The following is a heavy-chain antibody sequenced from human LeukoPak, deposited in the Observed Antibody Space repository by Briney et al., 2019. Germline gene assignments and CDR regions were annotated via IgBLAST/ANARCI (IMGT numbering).Heavy chain of an antibody. D-gene: IGHD2-2*01. Sequence: PGGSLRLSCTASGFAFDEHGMSWVRQVPGQGQEWVSGINWSGGSTGYAHPLRGRFTISRDNAKNSLYLQMDSLRAEDTALYYCARAPITSPSYFDYWGQGTLVTVSS. CDR1: GFAFDEHG. V-gene: IGHV3-20*04. J-gene: IGHJ4*02. CDR3: ARAPITSPSYFDY. CDR2: INWSGGST.